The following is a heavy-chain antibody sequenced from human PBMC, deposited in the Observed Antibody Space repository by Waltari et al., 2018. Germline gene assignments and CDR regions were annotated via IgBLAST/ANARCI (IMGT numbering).Heavy chain of an antibody. Sequence: QVQLQESGPGLVKPSETLSLTCSVSGGSMSNYYWSWIRHPPGKGLEWIGYIDHSGNTNYNPSLKSRVTISIDTSKNQFSLKLISVTAADTAVYYCARGWRSPLSPWGQGMLVTVSS. CDR2: IDHSGNT. CDR3: ARGWRSPLSP. V-gene: IGHV4-59*08. J-gene: IGHJ5*02. D-gene: IGHD3-10*01. CDR1: GGSMSNYY.